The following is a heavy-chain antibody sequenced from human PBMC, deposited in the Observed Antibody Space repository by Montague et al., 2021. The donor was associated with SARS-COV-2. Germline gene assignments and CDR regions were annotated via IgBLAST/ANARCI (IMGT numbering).Heavy chain of an antibody. D-gene: IGHD4-23*01. Sequence: SETLSFTCAAYGGSFSGYYWTWIRQSPGKGLEWIAEINHSGTTNYNFNPSLRSRVTISVDTSKSQFSLKLSSVTAADTGVYYCARWDPQTLTLIGLRGKSASDYWGQGTLVTVSS. CDR1: GGSFSGYY. CDR2: INHSGTT. V-gene: IGHV4-34*01. CDR3: ARWDPQTLTLIGLRGKSASDY. J-gene: IGHJ4*02.